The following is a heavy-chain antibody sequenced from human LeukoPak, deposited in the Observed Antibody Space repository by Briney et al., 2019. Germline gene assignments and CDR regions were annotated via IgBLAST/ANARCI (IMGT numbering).Heavy chain of an antibody. D-gene: IGHD3-22*01. CDR3: ARRDYDNAHFDY. CDR1: GVSFSGYY. V-gene: IGHV4-34*01. Sequence: SETLSLTCAVYGVSFSGYYWSWIRQPPGKGLEWIGEINHSGSTNYNPSLKSRVTISVDTSKNQFSLKLSSVTAADTAVYYCARRDYDNAHFDYWGQGTLVTVSS. CDR2: INHSGST. J-gene: IGHJ4*02.